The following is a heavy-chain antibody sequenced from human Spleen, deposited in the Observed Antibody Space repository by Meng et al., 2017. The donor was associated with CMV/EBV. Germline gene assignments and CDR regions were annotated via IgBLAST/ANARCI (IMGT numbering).Heavy chain of an antibody. CDR1: GGTFSAYA. J-gene: IGHJ4*02. V-gene: IGHV1-69*01. Sequence: LVQSGSWGEVPGSSGKAALKVSGGTFSAYAISWGGQAPGQGLGWMGGIIPIFGTANYAQKFQGRVTITADESTSTAYMELSSLRSEDTAVYYCAREGKGSSPRVRVMFYWGQGTLVTVSS. D-gene: IGHD6-6*01. CDR2: IIPIFGTA. CDR3: AREGKGSSPRVRVMFY.